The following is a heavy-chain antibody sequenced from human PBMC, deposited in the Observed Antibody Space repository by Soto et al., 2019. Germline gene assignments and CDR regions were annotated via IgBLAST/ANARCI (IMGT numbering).Heavy chain of an antibody. D-gene: IGHD6-13*01. J-gene: IGHJ5*02. Sequence: PSETLSLTCSVAGGSISSGYYYWSWIRQPPGKGLEWIGEINHSGSTNYNPSLKSRVTISVDTSKNQFSLKLSSVTAADTAVYYCARGHPRLSSSWRYNWFDPWGQGTLVPVSS. V-gene: IGHV4-39*07. CDR2: INHSGST. CDR3: ARGHPRLSSSWRYNWFDP. CDR1: GGSISSGYYY.